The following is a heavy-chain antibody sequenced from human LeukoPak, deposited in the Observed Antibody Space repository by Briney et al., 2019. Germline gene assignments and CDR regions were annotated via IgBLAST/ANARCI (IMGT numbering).Heavy chain of an antibody. CDR2: IYHSGSS. CDR1: GYSISSGYY. D-gene: IGHD6-19*01. CDR3: ARDSSSYSSGWFGGDFDY. Sequence: SETLSLTCTVSGYSISSGYYWGWIRQPPGKGLQWIGNIYHSGSSYYNPSLKSRVTISVDTSKNQFSLRLSSVTAADTAVYYCARDSSSYSSGWFGGDFDYWGQGSLVTVSS. J-gene: IGHJ4*02. V-gene: IGHV4-38-2*02.